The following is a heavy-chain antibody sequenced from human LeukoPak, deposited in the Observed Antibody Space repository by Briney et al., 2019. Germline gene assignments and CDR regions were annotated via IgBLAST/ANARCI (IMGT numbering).Heavy chain of an antibody. CDR2: IYYSGST. D-gene: IGHD3-10*01. CDR1: GGSISSGGYY. J-gene: IGHJ4*02. V-gene: IGHV4-31*03. CDR3: ASRGYYYGSGSYYPF. Sequence: KSSETLSLTCTVSGGSISSGGYYWSRIRQHPGKGLEWIGYIYYSGSTYYNPSLKSRVTISVDTSKNQFSLKLSSVTAADTAVYYCASRGYYYGSGSYYPFWGQGTLVTVSS.